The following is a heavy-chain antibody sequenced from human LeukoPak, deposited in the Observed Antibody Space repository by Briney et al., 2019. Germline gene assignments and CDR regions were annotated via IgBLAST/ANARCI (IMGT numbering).Heavy chain of an antibody. V-gene: IGHV3-23*01. J-gene: IGHJ4*02. CDR2: ISGSGGST. Sequence: GGCLRLSCAASGFTFSSYAMSWVRQAPGKGLEWVSAISGSGGSTYYADSVKGRFTISRHNSKNTLYLQMNSLGAEDTAVYYCAKLRSGWYVGYFDYWGQGTLVTVSS. D-gene: IGHD6-19*01. CDR1: GFTFSSYA. CDR3: AKLRSGWYVGYFDY.